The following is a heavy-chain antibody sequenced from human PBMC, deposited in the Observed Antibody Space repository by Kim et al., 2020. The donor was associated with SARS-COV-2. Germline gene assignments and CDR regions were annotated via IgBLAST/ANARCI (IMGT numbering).Heavy chain of an antibody. J-gene: IGHJ5*02. D-gene: IGHD3-10*01. CDR3: AKDVGYYGSDKYYMPDL. CDR2: ISWDGASM. Sequence: GGSLRLSCAASGFTLGHYAMHWVRQAPGRGLEWVAGISWDGASMGYADSVKGRFTVSRDNAKNSLYLQMNSLRPEDTALYYCAKDVGYYGSDKYYMPDLWGQGTLVTVSS. V-gene: IGHV3-9*01. CDR1: GFTLGHYA.